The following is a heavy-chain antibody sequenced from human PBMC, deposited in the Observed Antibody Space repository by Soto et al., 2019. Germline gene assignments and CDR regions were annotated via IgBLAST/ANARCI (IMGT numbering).Heavy chain of an antibody. D-gene: IGHD3-10*01. V-gene: IGHV3-30*03. CDR2: ILYDGSDK. CDR1: GFPFTSYG. CDR3: VGGQYYFDY. Sequence: QVQLVESGGGEVQPGRSLRLSCAASGFPFTSYGMHWVREGPDKGLEWVAIILYDGSDKYYADSVKGRFTISRDNSKNTLYLQMNSLRPEDTALYYCVGGQYYFDYRGQGTLVIVSS. J-gene: IGHJ4*02.